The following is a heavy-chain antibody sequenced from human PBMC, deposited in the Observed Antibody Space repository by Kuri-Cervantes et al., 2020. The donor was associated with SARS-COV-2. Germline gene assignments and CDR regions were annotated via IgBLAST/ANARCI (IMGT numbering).Heavy chain of an antibody. Sequence: SETLSLTCTVSGGSISSYYWSWIRQPPGKGLEWIGEINHSGSTYYNPSLKSRVTISVDTSKNQFSLKLSSVTAADTAVYYCARLITLSIAARPGEVDPWGQGTLVTVSS. CDR3: ARLITLSIAARPGEVDP. CDR1: GGSISSYY. V-gene: IGHV4-34*01. J-gene: IGHJ5*02. CDR2: INHSGST. D-gene: IGHD6-6*01.